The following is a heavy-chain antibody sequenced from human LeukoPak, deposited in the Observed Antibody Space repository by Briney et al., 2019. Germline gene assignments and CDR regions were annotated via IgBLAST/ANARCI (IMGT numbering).Heavy chain of an antibody. V-gene: IGHV1-69*05. J-gene: IGHJ5*02. D-gene: IGHD4-23*01. CDR3: ASILGYGGNSGDWFDP. CDR2: IIPIFGTA. Sequence: ASVKVSCKASGGTFSSYAISWVRQAPGQGLEWMGGIIPIFGTANYAQKFQGRVTITTVESTSTAYMELSSLRSEDTAVYYCASILGYGGNSGDWFDPWGQGTLVTVSS. CDR1: GGTFSSYA.